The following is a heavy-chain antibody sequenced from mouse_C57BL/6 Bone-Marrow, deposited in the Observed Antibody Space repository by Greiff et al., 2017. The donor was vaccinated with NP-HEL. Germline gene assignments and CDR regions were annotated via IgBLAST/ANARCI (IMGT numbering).Heavy chain of an antibody. V-gene: IGHV5-6*01. CDR3: GRLADAVYAMGG. CDR2: ISSGGSYT. CDR1: GFTFSSYG. J-gene: IGHJ4*01. Sequence: EVQVVESGGDLVKPGGSLKLSCAASGFTFSSYGMSWVRQTPDKRLEWVATISSGGSYTYYPDSVKGRFTISRDNAKHTLYLQMSSLKSEDSAMFYCGRLADAVYAMGGQGQGATVTAAS.